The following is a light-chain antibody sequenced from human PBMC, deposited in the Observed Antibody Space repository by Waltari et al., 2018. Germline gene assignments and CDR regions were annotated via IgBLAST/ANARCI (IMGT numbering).Light chain of an antibody. CDR3: QQTYSFPRT. CDR2: EAS. CDR1: QTVSNY. Sequence: DIQMTQSPSSLSASVGDRVTISCRASQTVSNYLHWYQQKPGKAPNLLIYEASTLQSGIPSRFSGSGSGTDFTLTFSSLQPEDFATYYCQQTYSFPRTFGQGTNLEIK. V-gene: IGKV1-39*01. J-gene: IGKJ2*01.